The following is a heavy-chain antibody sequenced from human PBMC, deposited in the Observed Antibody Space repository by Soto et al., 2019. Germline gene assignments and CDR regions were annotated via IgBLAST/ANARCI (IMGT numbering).Heavy chain of an antibody. V-gene: IGHV3-23*01. D-gene: IGHD3-9*01. J-gene: IGHJ4*02. CDR3: ARDVGLDSDDFFAY. Sequence: PGGPLRLSFTASGFTFTSYAMGWVRQAPGKGLQWVSTIRGDGGQTHYTDSVKGRFSISRDNSKNTVYLQMESLRAEDTAMYFCARDVGLDSDDFFAYWGQGTQVTVSS. CDR2: IRGDGGQT. CDR1: GFTFTSYA.